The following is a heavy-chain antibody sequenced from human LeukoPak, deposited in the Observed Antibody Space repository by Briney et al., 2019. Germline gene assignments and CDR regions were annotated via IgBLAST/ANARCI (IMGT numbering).Heavy chain of an antibody. D-gene: IGHD3-22*01. CDR1: GGSISSYY. V-gene: IGHV4-59*08. Sequence: SETLSLTCTVSGGSISSYYWSWIRQPPGKGLEWIGYVYYSGTTNYNPSLKSRAIISVDTSKNQFSLKLSSVTAADTAIYYCARVHVNSGYYFGDAFDIWGQGTMVTVSS. CDR2: VYYSGTT. J-gene: IGHJ3*02. CDR3: ARVHVNSGYYFGDAFDI.